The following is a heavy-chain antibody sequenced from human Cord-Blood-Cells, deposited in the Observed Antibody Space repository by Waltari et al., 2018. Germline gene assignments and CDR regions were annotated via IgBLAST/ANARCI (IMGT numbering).Heavy chain of an antibody. D-gene: IGHD6-13*01. V-gene: IGHV2-70*01. CDR3: ARTFRRDSSVDY. J-gene: IGHJ4*02. CDR2: IDWDDDK. CDR1: GFSLSTSGMC. Sequence: QVTLRQSGPALVKPPQTLTLTCTFPGFSLSTSGMCVRGIRQPPGKALEWLALIDWDDDKYYSTSLKTRLTISTETTKNQVVRTMTNMDPVDTATYYWARTFRRDSSVDYWGQGTLVTVSA.